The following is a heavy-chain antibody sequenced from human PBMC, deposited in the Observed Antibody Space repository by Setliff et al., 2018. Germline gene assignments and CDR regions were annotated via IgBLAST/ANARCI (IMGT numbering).Heavy chain of an antibody. CDR2: IHISGST. CDR1: GGSISSGNYY. V-gene: IGHV4-61*09. CDR3: ARGAGWWDL. Sequence: SETLSLTCTVSGGSISSGNYYWSWIRQPAGKGLEWIGYIHISGSTNYNPSLKSRVTISVDTSKNQFSLKLSSVTAADTAVYYCARGAGWWDLWGQGTLVTVSS. J-gene: IGHJ5*02.